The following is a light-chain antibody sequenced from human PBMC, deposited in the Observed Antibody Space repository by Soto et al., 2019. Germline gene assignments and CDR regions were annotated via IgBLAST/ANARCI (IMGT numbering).Light chain of an antibody. J-gene: IGLJ3*02. CDR2: LNSDGSH. CDR1: SGHTTYA. Sequence: QSVLTQSPSASAALGASATLTCTLTSGHTTYAIAWHQHHPEKGPRFLMRLNSDGSHTRGDGIPDRFSGSSSGAERYLTISSLQSGDEADYYCQTWATEFQVFGGGTKVTVL. CDR3: QTWATEFQV. V-gene: IGLV4-69*01.